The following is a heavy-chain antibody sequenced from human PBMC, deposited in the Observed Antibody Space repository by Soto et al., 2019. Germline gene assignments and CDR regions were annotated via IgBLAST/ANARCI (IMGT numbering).Heavy chain of an antibody. CDR2: ISDSGTGT. V-gene: IGHV3-23*01. CDR3: AKANLNGKGVNDY. Sequence: GGSLRLSCAASGFTFSSYAMTWVRQAPGKGLEWVSVISDSGTGTYYADSVKGRFTIARDNAKNTLYLQMNSLRADDPAVCYCAKANLNGKGVNDYWGQGALVTVSS. CDR1: GFTFSSYA. D-gene: IGHD3-10*01. J-gene: IGHJ4*02.